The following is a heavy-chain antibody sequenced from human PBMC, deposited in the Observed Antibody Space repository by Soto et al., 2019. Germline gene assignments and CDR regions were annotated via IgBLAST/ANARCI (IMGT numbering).Heavy chain of an antibody. V-gene: IGHV3-33*01. Sequence: HPGGSLRLSCVASGVTFNRCGFHWVRQAPGKGLEWVAVIWFDGSNKYYADSVKGRFTISRDDSKSTLYLQMNSLRAEDTAVYYCARGISSYDILTGPDAFDIWGQGTMVTVSS. D-gene: IGHD3-9*01. CDR2: IWFDGSNK. CDR1: GVTFNRCG. J-gene: IGHJ3*02. CDR3: ARGISSYDILTGPDAFDI.